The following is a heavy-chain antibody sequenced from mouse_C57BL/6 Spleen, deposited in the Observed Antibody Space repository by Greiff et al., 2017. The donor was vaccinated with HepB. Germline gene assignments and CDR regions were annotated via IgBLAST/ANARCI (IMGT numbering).Heavy chain of an antibody. Sequence: QVQLQQSGAELVKPGASVKMSCKASGYTFTSYWITWVKQRPGQGLEWIGDIYPGSGSTNYNEKFKSKATLTVDTSSSTAYMQLSSLTSEDSAVYYCARYYGNLREFAYWGQGTLVTVSA. V-gene: IGHV1-55*01. J-gene: IGHJ3*01. D-gene: IGHD2-1*01. CDR1: GYTFTSYW. CDR2: IYPGSGST. CDR3: ARYYGNLREFAY.